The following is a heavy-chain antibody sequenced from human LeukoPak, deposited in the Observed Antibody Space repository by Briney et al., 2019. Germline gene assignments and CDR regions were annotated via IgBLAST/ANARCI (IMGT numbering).Heavy chain of an antibody. CDR3: AKDPYGDYVRYFDY. Sequence: GGSLRLSCAASGFTFRSYAMNWVRQAPGKGLEWVSGISGSGGGTYYADSVKGRFTISRDNSKNTPYLQMNSLRAEDTAVYYCAKDPYGDYVRYFDYWGQGTLVTVSS. J-gene: IGHJ4*02. V-gene: IGHV3-23*01. CDR1: GFTFRSYA. D-gene: IGHD4-17*01. CDR2: ISGSGGGT.